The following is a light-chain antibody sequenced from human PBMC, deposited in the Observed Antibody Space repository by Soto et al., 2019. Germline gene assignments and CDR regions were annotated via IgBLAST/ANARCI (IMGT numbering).Light chain of an antibody. J-gene: IGLJ1*01. CDR3: ASTAGSNAV. CDR2: EVS. V-gene: IGLV2-8*01. CDR1: SSDVGAYNY. Sequence: QSALTQPPSASGSPGQSVTIPCTGTSSDVGAYNYVSWYQQHPGKAPKLVIYEVSKRPSGVPDRFSGSKSGNTASLTVSGLQGEDDADYYCASTAGSNAVCGTGTKLPVL.